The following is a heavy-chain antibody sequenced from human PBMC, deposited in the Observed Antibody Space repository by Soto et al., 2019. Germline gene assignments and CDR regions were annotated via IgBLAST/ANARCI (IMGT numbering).Heavy chain of an antibody. CDR3: ARNMVYYGDCVLSDY. Sequence: PGGSLRLSCAASGFTFSSYSMNWVRQAPGKGLEWVSYISSSSSTIYYADSVKGRFIISRDNAKNSLYLQMNSLRDEDTAVYYCARNMVYYGDCVLSDYWGQGTLVTVSS. CDR1: GFTFSSYS. CDR2: ISSSSSTI. V-gene: IGHV3-48*02. D-gene: IGHD4-17*01. J-gene: IGHJ4*02.